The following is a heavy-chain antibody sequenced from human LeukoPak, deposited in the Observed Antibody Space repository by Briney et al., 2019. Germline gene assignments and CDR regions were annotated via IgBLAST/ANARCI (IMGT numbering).Heavy chain of an antibody. D-gene: IGHD2-2*01. CDR1: GGSVSSGSYY. V-gene: IGHV4-61*01. CDR3: ARDLCSSTSCYLDY. J-gene: IGHJ4*02. CDR2: IYYSGST. Sequence: SETLSLTCTVSGGSVSSGSYYWSWIRQPPGKGLEWIGYIYYSGSTNYDPSLKSRVTISVDTSKNQFSLKLSSVTAADTAVYYCARDLCSSTSCYLDYWGQGTLVTVSS.